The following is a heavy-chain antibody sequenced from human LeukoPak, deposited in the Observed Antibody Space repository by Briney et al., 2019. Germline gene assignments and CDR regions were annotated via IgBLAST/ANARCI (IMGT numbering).Heavy chain of an antibody. CDR3: ARDSGGGGHDAFDI. D-gene: IGHD3-10*01. CDR1: GYTFTGYY. V-gene: IGHV1-2*04. J-gene: IGHJ3*02. CDR2: INPNSGGT. Sequence: ASVTVSCTASGYTFTGYYMHWVRQAPGQGLEWMGWINPNSGGTNYAQKFQGWVTMTRDTSISTAYMELSRLRSDDTAVYYCARDSGGGGHDAFDIWGQGTMVTVSS.